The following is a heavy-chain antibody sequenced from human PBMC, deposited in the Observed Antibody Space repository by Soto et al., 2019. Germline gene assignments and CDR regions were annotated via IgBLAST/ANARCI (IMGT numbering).Heavy chain of an antibody. Sequence: PSETLSLTCAVYGGSISSNKRWSWVRQPPGQGLDVIAQVYHRGITKQNPSLKSRVTISLDKSKRQFSLKLTSVTAADSAVYYCERDDHIVVVPTSLGAMDVWGQGPTVTVSS. V-gene: IGHV4-4*02. CDR1: GGSISSNKR. CDR3: ERDDHIVVVPTSLGAMDV. CDR2: VYHRGIT. J-gene: IGHJ6*02. D-gene: IGHD2-2*01.